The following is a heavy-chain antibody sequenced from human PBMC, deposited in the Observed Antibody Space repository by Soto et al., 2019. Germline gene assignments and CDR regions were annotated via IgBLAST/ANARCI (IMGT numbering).Heavy chain of an antibody. Sequence: SETLSLTCTVSGGSISSYYWSWIRQPPGKGLEWIGYIYYSGSTNYNPSLKSRVTISVDTSKNQFSLKLSSVTAADTAVYYCARLYPMYYYYYMDVWDKGTTVTVSS. V-gene: IGHV4-59*12. CDR1: GGSISSYY. D-gene: IGHD2-2*01. CDR3: ARLYPMYYYYYMDV. CDR2: IYYSGST. J-gene: IGHJ6*03.